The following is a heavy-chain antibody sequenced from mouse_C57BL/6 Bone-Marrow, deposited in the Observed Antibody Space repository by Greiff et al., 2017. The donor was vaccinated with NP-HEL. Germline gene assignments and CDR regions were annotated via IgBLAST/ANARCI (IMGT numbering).Heavy chain of an antibody. CDR1: GYTFTSHW. Sequence: QVQLQQSGPELVRPGASVKISCKAPGYTFTSHWMQWVRQRPGQGLEWIGEIFPGSGSTYYNEKFKGKATLTVDTSSSTAYMQLSSLSSEDSAFYFCARGGITTVVPLYFDYWGQGTTLTVSS. CDR3: ARGGITTVVPLYFDY. CDR2: IFPGSGST. J-gene: IGHJ2*01. V-gene: IGHV1-56*01. D-gene: IGHD1-1*01.